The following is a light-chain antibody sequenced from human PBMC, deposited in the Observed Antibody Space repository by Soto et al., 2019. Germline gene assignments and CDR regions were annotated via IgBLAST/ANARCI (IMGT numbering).Light chain of an antibody. CDR2: SNN. CDR3: ATWDDSLNGPVV. Sequence: QSALTQPPSASGTPGQRVTISCSGSSSNIGSNPVNWYQQLPGTAPKLLIYSNNQRPSGVPDRFSGSKSGTSASLAITGLQSEDEADYYCATWDDSLNGPVVFGGGTKVTVL. CDR1: SSNIGSNP. V-gene: IGLV1-44*01. J-gene: IGLJ2*01.